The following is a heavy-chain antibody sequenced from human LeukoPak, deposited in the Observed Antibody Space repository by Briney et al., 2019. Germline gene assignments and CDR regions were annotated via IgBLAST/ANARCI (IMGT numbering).Heavy chain of an antibody. Sequence: SSETLSLTCAVYGGSFSGYYWSWIRQPAGKGLEWIGRIYTSGSTNYNPSLKSRVTMSVDTSKNQFSLKLSSVTAADTAVYYCARDGYYYDSSGYPFDYWGQGTLVTVSS. CDR1: GGSFSGYY. V-gene: IGHV4-4*07. CDR2: IYTSGST. D-gene: IGHD3-22*01. CDR3: ARDGYYYDSSGYPFDY. J-gene: IGHJ4*02.